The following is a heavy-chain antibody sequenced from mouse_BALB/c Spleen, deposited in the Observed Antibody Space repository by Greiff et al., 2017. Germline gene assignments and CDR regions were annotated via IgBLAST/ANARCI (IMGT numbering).Heavy chain of an antibody. D-gene: IGHD1-1*01. CDR2: IDPANGNT. Sequence: EVQLQQSGAELVKPGASVKLSCTASGFNIKDTYMHWVKQRPEQGLEWIGRIDPANGNTKYDPKFQGKATITADTSSNTAYLQLSSLTSEDTAVYYCALLLRYAMDYWGQGTSVTVSS. V-gene: IGHV14-3*02. J-gene: IGHJ4*01. CDR1: GFNIKDTY. CDR3: ALLLRYAMDY.